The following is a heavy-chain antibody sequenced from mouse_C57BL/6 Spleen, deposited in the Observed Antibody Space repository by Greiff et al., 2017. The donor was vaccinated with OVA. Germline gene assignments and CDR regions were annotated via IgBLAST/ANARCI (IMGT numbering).Heavy chain of an antibody. J-gene: IGHJ4*01. D-gene: IGHD4-1*01. CDR1: GYTFTSYG. CDR3: ARSTGKGYAMDY. V-gene: IGHV1-55*01. CDR2: IYPGSGST. Sequence: QVQLQQPGAELVKPGASVKMSCKASGYTFTSYGITWVKQSPGQGLEWIGDIYPGSGSTNYAEKFKSKATLTVDTSSSTAYMQLSSLTSEDSAVYYCARSTGKGYAMDYWGQGTSVTVSS.